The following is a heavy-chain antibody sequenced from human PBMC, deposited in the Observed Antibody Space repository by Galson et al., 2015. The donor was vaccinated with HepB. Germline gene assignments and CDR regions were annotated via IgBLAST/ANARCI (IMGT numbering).Heavy chain of an antibody. Sequence: PALVKPTQTLTLTCTFSGFSLSTSGVGVGWIRQPPGKALEWLALIYWNDDKRYSPSLKSRLTITKDTSKNQVVLTMTNMDPVDTATYYCAHRHSGVLAVDYWGQGTLVTVSS. D-gene: IGHD3-10*01. CDR1: GFSLSTSGVG. CDR3: AHRHSGVLAVDY. J-gene: IGHJ4*02. CDR2: IYWNDDK. V-gene: IGHV2-5*01.